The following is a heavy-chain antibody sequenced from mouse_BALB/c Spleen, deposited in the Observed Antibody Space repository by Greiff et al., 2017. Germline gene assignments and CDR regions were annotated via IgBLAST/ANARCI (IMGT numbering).Heavy chain of an antibody. Sequence: LQQPGAELVKPGASVKMSCKASGYTFTSYNMHWVKQTPGQGLEWIGAIYPGNGDTSYNQKFKGKATLTADKSSSTAYMQLSSLTSEDSAVYYCARWGTTVDYWGQGTTLTVSS. J-gene: IGHJ2*01. CDR2: IYPGNGDT. V-gene: IGHV1-12*01. CDR1: GYTFTSYN. D-gene: IGHD1-1*01. CDR3: ARWGTTVDY.